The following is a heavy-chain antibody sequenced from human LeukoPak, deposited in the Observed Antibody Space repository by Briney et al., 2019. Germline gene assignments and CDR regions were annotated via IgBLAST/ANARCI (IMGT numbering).Heavy chain of an antibody. Sequence: GGSLRLSCAASGFIFKNYWMSWVRQAPGKGLEWVANIKQDGSEKYYVDSVKGRFTISRDNAKNSLYLQMNSLRAEDTAVYYCARDSRGAFDYWGQGTLVTVSS. CDR3: ARDSRGAFDY. CDR2: IKQDGSEK. V-gene: IGHV3-7*01. CDR1: GFIFKNYW. J-gene: IGHJ4*02. D-gene: IGHD3-10*01.